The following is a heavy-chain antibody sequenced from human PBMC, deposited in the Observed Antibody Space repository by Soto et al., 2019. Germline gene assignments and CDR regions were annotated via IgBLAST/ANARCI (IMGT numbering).Heavy chain of an antibody. CDR3: ARGYSGYDPTRDYYYYGMDV. D-gene: IGHD5-12*01. CDR1: GYTFTSYG. Sequence: ASVKVSCKASGYTFTSYGISWVRQAPGQGPEWMGWISVYNGNTNYAQKLQGRVTMTTDTSTSTAYMELRSLRSDDTAVYYCARGYSGYDPTRDYYYYGMDVWGQGTTVTVSS. V-gene: IGHV1-18*01. J-gene: IGHJ6*02. CDR2: ISVYNGNT.